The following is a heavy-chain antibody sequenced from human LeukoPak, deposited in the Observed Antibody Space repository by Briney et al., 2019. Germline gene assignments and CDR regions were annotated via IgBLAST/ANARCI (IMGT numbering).Heavy chain of an antibody. CDR3: ARGMVVVPSAYYYGMDV. J-gene: IGHJ6*02. Sequence: ASVKVSCKASGYTFTSYDINWVRQATGQGLEWMGWMNPNSGNTGYAQKFQGRVTMTRNTSISTAYMKLSSLRSEDTAVYYCARGMVVVPSAYYYGMDVWGQGTTVTVSS. V-gene: IGHV1-8*01. D-gene: IGHD2-2*01. CDR2: MNPNSGNT. CDR1: GYTFTSYD.